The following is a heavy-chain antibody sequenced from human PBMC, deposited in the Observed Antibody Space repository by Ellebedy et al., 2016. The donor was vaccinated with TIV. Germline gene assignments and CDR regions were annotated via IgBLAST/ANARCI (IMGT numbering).Heavy chain of an antibody. V-gene: IGHV4-59*08. D-gene: IGHD1-26*01. Sequence: SETLSLTCIVSGDSISTYYWNWIRQPPGKGLEWFGYIYYGSTSYNPSLQSRVTISLDTSKNQISLTLSSMTAADTAFYSCARGGIGLGADYWGQGTLVTVSS. J-gene: IGHJ4*02. CDR3: ARGGIGLGADY. CDR1: GDSISTYY. CDR2: IYYGST.